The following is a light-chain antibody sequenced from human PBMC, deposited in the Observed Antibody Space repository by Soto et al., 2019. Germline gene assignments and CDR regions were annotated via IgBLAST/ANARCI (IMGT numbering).Light chain of an antibody. CDR2: EVN. J-gene: IGLJ1*01. Sequence: QSALTQPASVSGSPGQSVTISCTGASSDVGGNDYVSWYQQHPGKAPKLILYEVNNRPSGVSNHFSGSKSGNTASLIISRLQADDEADYYCSSYSTTSTLVFGSGTKLTVL. CDR3: SSYSTTSTLV. V-gene: IGLV2-14*01. CDR1: SSDVGGNDY.